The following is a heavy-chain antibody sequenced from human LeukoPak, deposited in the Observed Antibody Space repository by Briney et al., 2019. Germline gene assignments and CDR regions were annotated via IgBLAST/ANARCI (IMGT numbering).Heavy chain of an antibody. CDR1: GFTFSSHA. D-gene: IGHD2-2*01. V-gene: IGHV3-23*01. CDR3: AKGHRSSTSYNYFDY. J-gene: IGHJ4*02. CDR2: ISGSGGST. Sequence: GGSLRLSCAASGFTFSSHAMSWVRQAPGKGLEWVSVISGSGGSTYYADSVKGRFTISRDNSKNTLYLQMNSLRAEDTAVFYCAKGHRSSTSYNYFDYWGQGTLVTVSS.